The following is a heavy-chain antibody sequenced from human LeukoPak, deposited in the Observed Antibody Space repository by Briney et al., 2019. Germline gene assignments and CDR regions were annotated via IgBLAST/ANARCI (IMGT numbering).Heavy chain of an antibody. CDR2: ISGSGGST. D-gene: IGHD2-15*01. J-gene: IGHJ4*02. Sequence: PGGSLRLSCAASGFTFSSYAMSWVRQAPGKGLEWVSAISGSGGSTYCADSVKGRFTISRDNSKNTLYLQMNSLRAEDTAVYCCAKSKVAQNRFDYWGQGTLVTVSS. CDR1: GFTFSSYA. V-gene: IGHV3-23*01. CDR3: AKSKVAQNRFDY.